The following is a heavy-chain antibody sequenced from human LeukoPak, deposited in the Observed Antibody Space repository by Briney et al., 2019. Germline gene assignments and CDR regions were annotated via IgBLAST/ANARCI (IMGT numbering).Heavy chain of an antibody. CDR2: IYPGDSDT. J-gene: IGHJ6*03. CDR1: GYSFTSYW. V-gene: IGHV5-51*01. D-gene: IGHD6-13*01. Sequence: GESLKISCKGSGYSFTSYWIGWVRQMPGKGLEWMGIIYPGDSDTRYSPSFQGQVTISADKSISTAYLQWSSLKASDTAMYYCARRTSWYGGRQTMTDYYYYYMDVWGKGTTVTVSS. CDR3: ARRTSWYGGRQTMTDYYYYYMDV.